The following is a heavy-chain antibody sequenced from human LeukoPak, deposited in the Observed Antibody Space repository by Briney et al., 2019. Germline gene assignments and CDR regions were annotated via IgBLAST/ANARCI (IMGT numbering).Heavy chain of an antibody. Sequence: GGSLRLSCAASGFPFSTYAMSWVRQAPGKGLEWVSSIRGSDGSAYYADSVKGRFAISRDNSKNTLYLQMNSLRAEDTAVYYCAKDVYGDYGGLDYWGQGTLVTVSS. CDR1: GFPFSTYA. V-gene: IGHV3-23*01. J-gene: IGHJ4*02. D-gene: IGHD4-17*01. CDR3: AKDVYGDYGGLDY. CDR2: IRGSDGSA.